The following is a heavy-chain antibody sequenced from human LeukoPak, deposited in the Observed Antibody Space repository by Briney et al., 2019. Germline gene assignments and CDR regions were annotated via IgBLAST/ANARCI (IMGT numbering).Heavy chain of an antibody. CDR2: ITTRGGST. CDR1: GFTFSTYA. J-gene: IGHJ4*02. CDR3: ARDRDCSGGSCYGY. Sequence: GGSLRLSCAASGFTFSTYAMTWVRQAPGKGLEWVSSITTRGGSTYYTDSVKGRFTISRDSSKNTLYLQMNSLRAEDTAVYYCARDRDCSGGSCYGYWGQGTLVTVSS. D-gene: IGHD2-15*01. V-gene: IGHV3-23*01.